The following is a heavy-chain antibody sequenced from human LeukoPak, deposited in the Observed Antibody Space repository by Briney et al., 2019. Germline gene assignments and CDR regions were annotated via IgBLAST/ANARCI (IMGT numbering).Heavy chain of an antibody. D-gene: IGHD1-26*01. CDR2: LNHSAST. CDR3: ARGGVGATTMPDWYCDL. V-gene: IGHV4-34*01. J-gene: IGHJ2*01. CDR1: GGSFSGYY. Sequence: SETLSLTCAIYGGSFSGYYWSWIRQPPGKGLEWIGELNHSASTNYNPSLKSRVTISVDTSKNQFSLKLSSVTAADTAVYYCARGGVGATTMPDWYCDLWGRGTLVTVSS.